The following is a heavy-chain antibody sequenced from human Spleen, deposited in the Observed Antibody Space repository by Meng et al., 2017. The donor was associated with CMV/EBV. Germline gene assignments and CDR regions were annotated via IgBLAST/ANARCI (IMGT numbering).Heavy chain of an antibody. V-gene: IGHV4-34*01. CDR2: ITHSGNT. Sequence: GSLRLSCSVYGGSFSDYYWSWIRQPPGKGLEWIGEITHSGNTNYNPSLKSRVTISVDTSKNQFSLKLSSVTAADTAVYYCARGGSYPDYWGQGTLVTVSS. CDR3: ARGGSYPDY. J-gene: IGHJ4*02. D-gene: IGHD1-26*01. CDR1: GGSFSDYY.